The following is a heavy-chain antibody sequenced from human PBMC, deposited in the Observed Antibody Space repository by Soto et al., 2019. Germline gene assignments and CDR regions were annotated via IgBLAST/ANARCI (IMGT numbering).Heavy chain of an antibody. CDR3: ARDRGRFLEWLSWFDP. CDR2: IWYDGSNK. Sequence: GGSLRLSCAASGFTFSSYGMHWVRQAPGKGLEWVAVIWYDGSNKYYADSVKGRFTISRDNSKNTLYLQMNSLRAEDTAVYYCARDRGRFLEWLSWFDPWGQGTLVTVSS. J-gene: IGHJ5*02. CDR1: GFTFSSYG. V-gene: IGHV3-33*01. D-gene: IGHD3-3*01.